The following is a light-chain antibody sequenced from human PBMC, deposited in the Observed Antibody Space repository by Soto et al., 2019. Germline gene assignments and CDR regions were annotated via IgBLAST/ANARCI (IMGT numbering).Light chain of an antibody. CDR3: SSYRSSSTLDYV. V-gene: IGLV2-14*01. Sequence: LTQPASVSGSPGQSITISCTGTSSDVGGYNYVSWYQQHPGKAPKLMIYGVSNRPSGVSNRFSGSKSGNTASLTISGLQAEDEADYYCSSYRSSSTLDYVFGTGTKVTVL. CDR1: SSDVGGYNY. CDR2: GVS. J-gene: IGLJ1*01.